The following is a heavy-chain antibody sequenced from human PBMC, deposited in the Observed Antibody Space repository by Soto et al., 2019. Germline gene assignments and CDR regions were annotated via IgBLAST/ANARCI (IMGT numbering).Heavy chain of an antibody. CDR3: ARDRIVVVVAATGSSYYYYGMDV. CDR1: GFTFSSYS. V-gene: IGHV3-48*02. Sequence: GGSLRLSCAASGFTFSSYSMNWVRQAPGKGLEWVSYISSSSSTIYYADSVKGRFTISRDNAKNSLYLQMNSLRDEDTAVYYCARDRIVVVVAATGSSYYYYGMDVWGQGTTVTVSS. CDR2: ISSSSSTI. J-gene: IGHJ6*02. D-gene: IGHD2-15*01.